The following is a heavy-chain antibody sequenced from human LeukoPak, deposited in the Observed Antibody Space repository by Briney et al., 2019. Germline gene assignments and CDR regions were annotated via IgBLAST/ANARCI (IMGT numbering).Heavy chain of an antibody. D-gene: IGHD6-13*01. CDR2: IYHSGST. J-gene: IGHJ5*02. CDR1: GYSISSGYY. V-gene: IGHV4-38-2*01. CDR3: ARAPSGIAAAFDP. Sequence: PSETLSLTCAVSGYSISSGYYWGWIRQPPGKGLEWIGSIYHSGSTYYNPSLKSRVTISVDTSKNQFSLKLSSVTAADTAVYYCARAPSGIAAAFDPWGQGTLVTVSS.